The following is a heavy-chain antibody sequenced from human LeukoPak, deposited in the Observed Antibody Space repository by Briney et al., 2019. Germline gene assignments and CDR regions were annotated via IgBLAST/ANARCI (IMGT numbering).Heavy chain of an antibody. CDR1: GYTFTRYQ. J-gene: IGHJ4*02. V-gene: IGHV7-4-1*02. CDR2: ITTNTGNP. D-gene: IGHD5-24*01. Sequence: ASVKVSCKASGYTFTRYQIHWLRQAPGQGLEWMGWITTNTGNPTYAQGFTGRFVFSLDTSVSTAYLQISSLKAEDTAVYYCARDASTIRFDYWGQGTLVTVSS. CDR3: ARDASTIRFDY.